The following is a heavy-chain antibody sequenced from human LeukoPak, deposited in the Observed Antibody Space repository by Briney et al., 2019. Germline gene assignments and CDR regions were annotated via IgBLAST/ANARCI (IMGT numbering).Heavy chain of an antibody. D-gene: IGHD6-6*01. V-gene: IGHV4-39*01. Sequence: SETLSLTCTVSGGSISSSSYHGGWIRQPPGKGLEWIGTIYYTGTTYYNPSLKSRVTISVDTSKNQFSLTLNSVTAADTAVYYCAIYSNSAAGYWGQGALVTVFS. CDR2: IYYTGTT. CDR3: AIYSNSAAGY. J-gene: IGHJ4*02. CDR1: GGSISSSSYH.